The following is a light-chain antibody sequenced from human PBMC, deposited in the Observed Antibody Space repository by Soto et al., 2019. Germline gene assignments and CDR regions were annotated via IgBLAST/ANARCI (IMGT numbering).Light chain of an antibody. J-gene: IGKJ2*01. CDR1: QTISSN. V-gene: IGKV3-15*01. CDR3: QQYHNWPPQYT. Sequence: EIAMTQSPATLSVSPGDSATLSCRASQTISSNLVWYQQRPGQAPRLLIHGASTRATGVPARFSGSGSGTEFTLTISSLQSEYFAVYYCQQYHNWPPQYTFGQGTKLQIK. CDR2: GAS.